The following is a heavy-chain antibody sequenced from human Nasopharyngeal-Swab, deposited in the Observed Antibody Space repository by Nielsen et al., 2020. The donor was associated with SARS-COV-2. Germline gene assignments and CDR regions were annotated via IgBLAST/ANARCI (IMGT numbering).Heavy chain of an antibody. V-gene: IGHV3-21*04. CDR3: ARDRRRFLEWLDGMDV. D-gene: IGHD3-3*01. Sequence: GESLKISCAASGFTFSSYSMNWVRQAPGKGLEWVSSISSSSSYIYYADSVKGRFTISRHNSKNTPYLQMNSLRAEDTAVYYCARDRRRFLEWLDGMDVWGQGTTVTVSS. CDR2: ISSSSSYI. CDR1: GFTFSSYS. J-gene: IGHJ6*02.